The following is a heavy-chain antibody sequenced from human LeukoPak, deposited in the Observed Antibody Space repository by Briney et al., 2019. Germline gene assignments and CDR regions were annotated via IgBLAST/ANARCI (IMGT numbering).Heavy chain of an antibody. J-gene: IGHJ4*02. V-gene: IGHV3-30-3*01. Sequence: GGSLRLSCAASGFTFSSYAMHWVRQAPGKGLEWVAVISYDGSNKYYADSVKGRFTISRDNSKNTLYLQMNSLRAEDTAVYYCALLSIVWGQGTLVTVSS. CDR2: ISYDGSNK. D-gene: IGHD6-6*01. CDR1: GFTFSSYA. CDR3: ALLSIV.